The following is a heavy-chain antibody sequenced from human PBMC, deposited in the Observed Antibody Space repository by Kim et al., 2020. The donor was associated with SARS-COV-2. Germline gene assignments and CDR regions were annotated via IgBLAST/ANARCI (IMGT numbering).Heavy chain of an antibody. V-gene: IGHV3-73*01. CDR2: YAT. J-gene: IGHJ5*02. Sequence: YATAYAASVKGRFTISRDDSKNTAYLQMNSLKTEDTAVYYCTRHGGGFDPWGRGTLVTVSS. CDR3: TRHGGGFDP. D-gene: IGHD3-16*01.